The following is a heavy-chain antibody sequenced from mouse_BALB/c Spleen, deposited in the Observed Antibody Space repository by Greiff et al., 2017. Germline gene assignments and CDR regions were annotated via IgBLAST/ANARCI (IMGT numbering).Heavy chain of an antibody. J-gene: IGHJ4*01. CDR3: ARGPRDYAMDY. V-gene: IGHV1-4*02. CDR1: GYTFTSYT. CDR2: INPSSGYT. D-gene: IGHD3-3*01. Sequence: QVQLQQSAAELARPGASVKMSCKASGYTFTSYTMHWVKQRPGQGLEWIGYINPSSGYTEYNQKFKDKTAMTADKSSSTAYIQLSSLTSEDSAVFYCARGPRDYAMDYWGQGTSVTVSS.